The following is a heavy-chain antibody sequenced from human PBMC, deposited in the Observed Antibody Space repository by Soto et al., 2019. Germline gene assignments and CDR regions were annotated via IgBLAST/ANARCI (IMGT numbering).Heavy chain of an antibody. D-gene: IGHD3-16*01. Sequence: GGSLRLSCAASGFTFGSYGMHWVRQAPGKGLEWVAVIWYDGSNKYYADSVKGRFTISRDNSKNTLYLQMNSLRAEDTAVYYCARDLKGGDAFDIWGQGTMVTVSS. V-gene: IGHV3-33*01. CDR1: GFTFGSYG. J-gene: IGHJ3*02. CDR2: IWYDGSNK. CDR3: ARDLKGGDAFDI.